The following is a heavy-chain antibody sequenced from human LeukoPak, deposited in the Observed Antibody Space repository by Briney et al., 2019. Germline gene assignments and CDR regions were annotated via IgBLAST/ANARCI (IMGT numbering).Heavy chain of an antibody. V-gene: IGHV4-59*01. J-gene: IGHJ4*02. CDR2: IYYSGSA. Sequence: SETLSPTCTVSGGSINYYYWSWIRQPPGKGLESIGYIYYSGSANYNPSLKSRVTMSVDTSKNQFSLKLNSVTAADTAVYYCARGLYGSKGIFDSWGQGTLVTVSS. D-gene: IGHD3-10*01. CDR1: GGSINYYY. CDR3: ARGLYGSKGIFDS.